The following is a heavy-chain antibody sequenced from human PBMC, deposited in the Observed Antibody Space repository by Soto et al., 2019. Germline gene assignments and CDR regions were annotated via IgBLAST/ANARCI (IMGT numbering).Heavy chain of an antibody. Sequence: ASVKVSCKASGYTFTSYGISWVRQAPGQGLEWMGWISAYNGNTNYAQKLQGRVTMTTDTSTSTAYMELRSLRSDDTAVYYCATENPRYCSGGRCYDMDVWGQGNTVTVSS. V-gene: IGHV1-18*01. CDR3: ATENPRYCSGGRCYDMDV. D-gene: IGHD2-15*01. J-gene: IGHJ6*02. CDR1: GYTFTSYG. CDR2: ISAYNGNT.